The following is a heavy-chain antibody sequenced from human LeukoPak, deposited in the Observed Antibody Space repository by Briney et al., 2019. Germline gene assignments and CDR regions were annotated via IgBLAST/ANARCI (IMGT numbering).Heavy chain of an antibody. J-gene: IGHJ5*02. CDR3: AKDHKGYCSGGSCYNWFDL. Sequence: GRSLRLSCAASGFTFSSYGMHWVRQAPGKGLEWVAVISYDGSNKYYADSVKGRFTISRDNSKNTLYLQMNSLRAEDTAVYYCAKDHKGYCSGGSCYNWFDLWGQGTLVTVSS. CDR2: ISYDGSNK. V-gene: IGHV3-30*18. D-gene: IGHD2-15*01. CDR1: GFTFSSYG.